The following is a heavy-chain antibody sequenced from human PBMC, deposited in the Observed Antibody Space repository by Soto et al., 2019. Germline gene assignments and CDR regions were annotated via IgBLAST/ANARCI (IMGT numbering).Heavy chain of an antibody. CDR3: ARWGVYYYYSSGYYYESPEYYFDY. CDR2: IIPIFGTA. V-gene: IGHV1-69*13. J-gene: IGHJ4*02. CDR1: GGTFSSYA. D-gene: IGHD3-22*01. Sequence: SVKVSCKASGGTFSSYAISWVRQAPGQGLEWMGGIIPIFGTANYAQKFQGRVTITADESTSTTYMEMSSLRSENTDVYYCARWGVYYYYSSGYYYESPEYYFDYWGQGTLVTVSS.